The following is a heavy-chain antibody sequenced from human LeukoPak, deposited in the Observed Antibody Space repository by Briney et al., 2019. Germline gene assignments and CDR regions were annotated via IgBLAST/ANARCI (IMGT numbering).Heavy chain of an antibody. Sequence: GASVKVSCKASGYTFTGYYMHWVRQAPGQGLEWMGRINPNSGGTNYAQKFQGRVTMTRDTSISTAYMELSRLRSDDTAVYYCARDSDGAITMLRWGQRTLVTVSS. CDR1: GYTFTGYY. V-gene: IGHV1-2*06. J-gene: IGHJ4*02. CDR3: ARDSDGAITMLR. D-gene: IGHD3-10*02. CDR2: INPNSGGT.